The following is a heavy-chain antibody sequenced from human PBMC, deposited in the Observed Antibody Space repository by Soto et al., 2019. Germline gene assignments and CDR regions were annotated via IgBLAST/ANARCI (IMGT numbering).Heavy chain of an antibody. CDR1: RFTFSSYS. CDR2: ISSSSSSI. V-gene: IGHV3-48*01. CDR3: AKDYDFWSANVNPYFDS. Sequence: GGSLRLSCAASRFTFSSYSMNWVRQAPGKGLEWVSYISSSSSSIYYADSVKGRFTISRDNAKNTLYLQMNSLRAEDTAVYYCAKDYDFWSANVNPYFDSWGLGTLVTVSS. J-gene: IGHJ4*01. D-gene: IGHD3-3*01.